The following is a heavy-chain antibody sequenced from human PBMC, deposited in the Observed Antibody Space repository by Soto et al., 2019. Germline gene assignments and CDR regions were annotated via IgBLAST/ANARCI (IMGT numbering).Heavy chain of an antibody. V-gene: IGHV3-48*02. D-gene: IGHD3-22*01. CDR3: ASHFPYYYDSSGDYSAFGX. CDR1: GFSFSSYT. Sequence: PGGSLRLSCVASGFSFSSYTMNWVRQAPGKGLERVSDINSSGSATYYADSVKGRFTISIDNGSNSLYLQMTSLRDEETAVYYCASHFPYYYDSSGDYSAFGXWGQGTMVTVS. CDR2: INSSGSAT. J-gene: IGHJ3*01.